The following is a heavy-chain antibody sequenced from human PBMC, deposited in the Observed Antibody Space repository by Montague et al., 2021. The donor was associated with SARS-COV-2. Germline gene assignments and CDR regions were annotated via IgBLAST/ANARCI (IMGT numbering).Heavy chain of an antibody. Sequence: SETLSLTCHVYGASFSGYYWSWVRQSPGKGLEWIGEVIHSGTTNYNPSPKGRVTISIDSSNDRFSLRLTSLTAADTGVYYCASGEFFYYGSGNYYRSALDDWGQGTTVTVSS. J-gene: IGHJ6*02. D-gene: IGHD3-10*01. V-gene: IGHV4-34*12. CDR2: VIHSGTT. CDR3: ASGEFFYYGSGNYYRSALDD. CDR1: GASFSGYY.